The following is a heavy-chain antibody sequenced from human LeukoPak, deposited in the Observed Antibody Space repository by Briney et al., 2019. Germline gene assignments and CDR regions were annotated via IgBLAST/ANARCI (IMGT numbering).Heavy chain of an antibody. CDR1: GYTFSGYF. V-gene: IGHV1-2*06. CDR2: INAGSGDT. Sequence: ASVKVSCKASGYTFSGYFVHWVRQAPGQGLEWMGRINAGSGDTEFAQKFQGRVTMTRDTFVSTAYMEVSGLTSDDTAMYYCARDLSSTPNWELDHWGQGILVTVSS. J-gene: IGHJ4*02. D-gene: IGHD1-1*01. CDR3: ARDLSSTPNWELDH.